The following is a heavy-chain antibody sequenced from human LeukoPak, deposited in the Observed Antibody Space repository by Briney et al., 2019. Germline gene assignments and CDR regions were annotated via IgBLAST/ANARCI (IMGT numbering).Heavy chain of an antibody. J-gene: IGHJ3*02. V-gene: IGHV4-30-4*02. D-gene: IGHD3-22*01. CDR1: GGSISSGDYY. Sequence: SETLSLTCTVSGGSISSGDYYWSWIRQPPGKGLEWIGYIYYSGTTYYNPSLKSRVTISIDTSKNQFSLKLTTVTAAGTAVYYCARGYYDSIGYSSDAFDIWGQGTMVTVSS. CDR3: ARGYYDSIGYSSDAFDI. CDR2: IYYSGTT.